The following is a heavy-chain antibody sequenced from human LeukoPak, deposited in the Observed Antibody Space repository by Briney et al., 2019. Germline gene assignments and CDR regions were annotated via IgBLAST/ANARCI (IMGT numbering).Heavy chain of an antibody. Sequence: PGGSLRLSCAGSGFLFNNYRMNWVRQAPGKGLEWVSYIDARSGITYYADSVQGRFTISRDNAKESVFLQMNRLRVDDTAVYCCARTYDFGRGPPGDAFDNWGQGTPVTVSS. J-gene: IGHJ3*02. CDR1: GFLFNNYR. D-gene: IGHD3-3*01. CDR2: IDARSGIT. V-gene: IGHV3-48*01. CDR3: ARTYDFGRGPPGDAFDN.